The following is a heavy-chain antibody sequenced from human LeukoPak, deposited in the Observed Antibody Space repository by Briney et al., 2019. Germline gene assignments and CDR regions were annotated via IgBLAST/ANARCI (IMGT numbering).Heavy chain of an antibody. CDR2: IYYSGST. J-gene: IGHJ4*02. CDR1: GGSISSGDYY. D-gene: IGHD5-18*01. V-gene: IGHV4-30-4*01. Sequence: SQTLSLTCTVSGGSISSGDYYWRWIRQPPGKGLEWIGYIYYSGSTYYNPSLKSRVTISVDTSQNQFSLKLSSVTAADTAVYYCARDGENSYGSIDYWGQGTLVTVSS. CDR3: ARDGENSYGSIDY.